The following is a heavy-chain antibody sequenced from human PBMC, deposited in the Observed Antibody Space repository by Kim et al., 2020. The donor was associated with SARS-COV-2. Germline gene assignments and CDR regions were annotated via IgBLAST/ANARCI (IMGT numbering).Heavy chain of an antibody. D-gene: IGHD6-19*01. CDR3: ARVGRSGWTDDY. V-gene: IGHV3-48*02. CDR1: GFAFSTYS. CDR2: IISSSSTI. J-gene: IGHJ4*02. Sequence: GGSLRLSCAASGFAFSTYSINWVRQAPGKGLEWLSYIISSSSTIYYADSVRGRFTISRDNAENSVYLQMNSLGDEDTAVYYCARVGRSGWTDDYWGQGTLVTVSS.